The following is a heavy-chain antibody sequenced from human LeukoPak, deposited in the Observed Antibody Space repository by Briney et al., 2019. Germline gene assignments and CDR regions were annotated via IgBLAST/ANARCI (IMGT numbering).Heavy chain of an antibody. V-gene: IGHV3-30*18. D-gene: IGHD6-19*01. J-gene: IGHJ4*02. Sequence: GGSLRLSCAASGFTFSSYGMHWVRQAPGKGLEWVAVISYDGSNKYYADSVKGRFTISRDNAKNSLYLQMNSLRAEDTALYYCAKGRIRGIAVAFDYWGQGTLVTVSS. CDR2: ISYDGSNK. CDR1: GFTFSSYG. CDR3: AKGRIRGIAVAFDY.